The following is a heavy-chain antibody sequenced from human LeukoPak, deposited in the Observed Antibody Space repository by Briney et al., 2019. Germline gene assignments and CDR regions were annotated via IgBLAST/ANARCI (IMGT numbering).Heavy chain of an antibody. D-gene: IGHD3-10*02. Sequence: GRSLRLSCAASGVTFHNYGMHWVRQAPGKGLEWVSYISSSSSTIYYADSVKGRFTISRDNAKNSLYLQMNSLRAEDTAVYYCARDLTTFGDDYWGQGTLVTVSS. V-gene: IGHV3-48*01. CDR2: ISSSSSTI. CDR3: ARDLTTFGDDY. J-gene: IGHJ4*02. CDR1: GVTFHNYG.